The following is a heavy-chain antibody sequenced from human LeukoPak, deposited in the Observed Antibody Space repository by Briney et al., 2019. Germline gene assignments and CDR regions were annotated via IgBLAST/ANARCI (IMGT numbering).Heavy chain of an antibody. CDR2: IKQDGSEK. CDR3: ARVSYYPHDAFDI. J-gene: IGHJ3*02. D-gene: IGHD2-8*01. V-gene: IGHV3-7*01. Sequence: GGSLRPSCAASGFTFSSYWMNWVRQAPGMGLEWVAKIKQDGSEKYYVDSVKGRFTISRDNAKNSLYPQMNSLRAEDTALYYCARVSYYPHDAFDIWGQGTMVTVSS. CDR1: GFTFSSYW.